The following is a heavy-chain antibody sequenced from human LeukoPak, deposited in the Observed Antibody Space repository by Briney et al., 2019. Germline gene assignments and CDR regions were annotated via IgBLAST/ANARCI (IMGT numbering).Heavy chain of an antibody. J-gene: IGHJ5*02. CDR2: ISSSSSYI. V-gene: IGHV3-21*01. Sequence: GGSLRLSCAASGFTFSSYSMNWVRQAPGKGLEWVSSISSSSSYIYYADSVKGRFTISRDNAKDSLYLQMNSLRAEDTAVYYCARGPWGWTTYNWFDPWGQGTLVTVSS. CDR1: GFTFSSYS. D-gene: IGHD2/OR15-2a*01. CDR3: ARGPWGWTTYNWFDP.